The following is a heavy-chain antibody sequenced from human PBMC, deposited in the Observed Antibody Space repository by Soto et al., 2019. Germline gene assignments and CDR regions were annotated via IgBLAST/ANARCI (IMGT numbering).Heavy chain of an antibody. Sequence: SETLSLTCTVSGGSISSSSYYWGWIRQPPGKGLEWIGSIYYSGSTYYNPSLKSRVTISVDTSKNQFSLKLSSVTAADTAVYYCARFAYDSSGYYGVGFDYWGQGTLATVSS. CDR1: GGSISSSSYY. V-gene: IGHV4-39*01. CDR2: IYYSGST. D-gene: IGHD3-22*01. CDR3: ARFAYDSSGYYGVGFDY. J-gene: IGHJ4*02.